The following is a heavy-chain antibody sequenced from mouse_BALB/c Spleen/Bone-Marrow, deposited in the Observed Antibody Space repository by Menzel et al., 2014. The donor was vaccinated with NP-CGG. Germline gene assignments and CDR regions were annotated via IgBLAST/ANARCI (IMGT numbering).Heavy chain of an antibody. J-gene: IGHJ4*01. V-gene: IGHV14-3*02. Sequence: EVQRVESGAELAKPGASVKLSCTASGFNIKDTYMHWVKQRPEQGLEWIGRIDPANGNTKYDPKFQGKATITADTPSNTAYLQLSSLTSEDTAVYYCARRGYYGNYYYAMDYWGQGTSVTVSS. CDR3: ARRGYYGNYYYAMDY. CDR2: IDPANGNT. D-gene: IGHD2-1*01. CDR1: GFNIKDTY.